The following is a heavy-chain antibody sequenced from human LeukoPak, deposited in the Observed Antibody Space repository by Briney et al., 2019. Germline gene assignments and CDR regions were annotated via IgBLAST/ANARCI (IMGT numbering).Heavy chain of an antibody. J-gene: IGHJ4*02. CDR1: GFTFSSYG. Sequence: GGSLRLSCAASGFTFSSYGMHWVRQAPGKGLEWVAFIRYDGSNKYYADSVKGRFTISRDNSKNTLYLQMNSLRAEDRAVYYCAKGLELVVPAAAYYFDYWGQGTLVTVSS. CDR3: AKGLELVVPAAAYYFDY. CDR2: IRYDGSNK. D-gene: IGHD2-2*01. V-gene: IGHV3-30*02.